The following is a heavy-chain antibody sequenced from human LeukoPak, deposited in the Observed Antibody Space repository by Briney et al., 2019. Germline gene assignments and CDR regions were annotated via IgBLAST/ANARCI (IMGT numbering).Heavy chain of an antibody. CDR2: IYYSGST. CDR1: GGSISSGGYY. D-gene: IGHD3-10*01. Sequence: SETLSLTCTVSGGSISSGGYYYSWIRQHPGKGLEWIGYIYYSGSTYYNPSLKSRLTISVDTSKNQFSLKLTSVSATDTAVYYCARVGFAEATFAFDIWGQGTLVTVSS. CDR3: ARVGFAEATFAFDI. V-gene: IGHV4-31*03. J-gene: IGHJ3*02.